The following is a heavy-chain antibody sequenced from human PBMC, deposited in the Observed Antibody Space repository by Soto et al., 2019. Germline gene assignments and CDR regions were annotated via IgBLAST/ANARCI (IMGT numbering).Heavy chain of an antibody. CDR3: ARGRGSTGYLGREHYFDY. D-gene: IGHD2-2*01. CDR2: IDIGGNT. V-gene: IGHV3-66*01. J-gene: IGHJ4*02. CDR1: GFSVTNNY. Sequence: EVQVVESGGGLVQPVGSLRLSCAASGFSVTNNYMNWVRQAPGKGLEWVSIIDIGGNTYYADSVKDRFTISRDNSRNTLYLHMDSLRAEDTAVYYCARGRGSTGYLGREHYFDYWGQGTLVAVSP.